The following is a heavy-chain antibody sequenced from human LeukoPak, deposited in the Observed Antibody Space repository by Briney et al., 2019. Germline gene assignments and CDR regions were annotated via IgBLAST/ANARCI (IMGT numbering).Heavy chain of an antibody. CDR3: ARARDGHINNWFDP. CDR2: IYYSGST. J-gene: IGHJ5*02. CDR1: GGSINSYY. D-gene: IGHD5-24*01. V-gene: IGHV4-59*01. Sequence: SETLSLTCTVSGGSINSYYWSWIRQPPGKGLEWIGYIYYSGSTNYNPSLKSRVTISVDTSKNQFSLKMSSVTAADTAVYYCARARDGHINNWFDPWGQGTLVTVSS.